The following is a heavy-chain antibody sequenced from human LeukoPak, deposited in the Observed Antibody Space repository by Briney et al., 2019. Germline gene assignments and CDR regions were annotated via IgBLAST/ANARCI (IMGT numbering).Heavy chain of an antibody. Sequence: GGSLRLSCAASGFSFSSYSMNWVRQAPGKGLEWVSSISSSSSLIYYADSVKGRFTISRDNAKKSMYLQMNSLRAEDTAVYYCARDYGSGTQYFHYWGQGTLVIVSS. CDR2: ISSSSSLI. CDR3: ARDYGSGTQYFHY. V-gene: IGHV3-21*01. J-gene: IGHJ4*02. CDR1: GFSFSSYS. D-gene: IGHD3-10*01.